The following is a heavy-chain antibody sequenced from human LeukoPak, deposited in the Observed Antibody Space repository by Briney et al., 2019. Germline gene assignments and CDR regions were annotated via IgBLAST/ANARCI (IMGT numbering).Heavy chain of an antibody. D-gene: IGHD2-2*01. CDR3: ARQSCSSTSCPPYYYMDV. V-gene: IGHV4-34*01. CDR2: INHSGST. J-gene: IGHJ6*03. Sequence: PSETLSLTCAVYGGSFSGYYWSWIRQPPGKGLEWIGEINHSGSTNYNPSLKSRVTISVDTSKNQFSLKLSSVTAADTALYYCARQSCSSTSCPPYYYMDVWGKGTTVTVSS. CDR1: GGSFSGYY.